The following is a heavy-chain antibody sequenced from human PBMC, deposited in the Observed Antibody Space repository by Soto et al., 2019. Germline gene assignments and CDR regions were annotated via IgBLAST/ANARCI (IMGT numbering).Heavy chain of an antibody. V-gene: IGHV3-15*07. J-gene: IGHJ4*02. CDR3: TTALRYFDWLSALAVDY. D-gene: IGHD3-9*01. CDR2: IKSKTDGGTT. Sequence: GGSLRLSCAASGFTFSNAWMNWVRQAPGKGLEWVGRIKSKTDGGTTDYAAPVKGRFTISRDDSKNTLYLQMNSLKTEDTAVYYCTTALRYFDWLSALAVDYWGQGTLVTVSS. CDR1: GFTFSNAW.